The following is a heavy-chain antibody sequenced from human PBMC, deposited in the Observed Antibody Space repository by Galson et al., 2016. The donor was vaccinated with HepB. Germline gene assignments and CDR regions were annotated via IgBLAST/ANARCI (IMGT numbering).Heavy chain of an antibody. V-gene: IGHV4-59*01. Sequence: SETLSLNCTVSGGSISDYYWSWIRQPPGKGLEWIGYIYNSGSTNYNPSLKSRVTISIDTPKNQFSLKVSSVTAADTAVYYCARDRPPSRYHGLHVWGQGTTVTVSS. J-gene: IGHJ6*02. CDR3: ARDRPPSRYHGLHV. CDR1: GGSISDYY. CDR2: IYNSGST. D-gene: IGHD5/OR15-5a*01.